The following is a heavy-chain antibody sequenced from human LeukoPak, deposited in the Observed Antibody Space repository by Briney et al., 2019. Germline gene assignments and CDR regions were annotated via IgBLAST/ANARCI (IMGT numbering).Heavy chain of an antibody. CDR1: GYTFTGYY. Sequence: ASVKVSCKASGYTFTGYYMHWVRQAPGQGLEWMGWISAYNGNTNYAQKLQGRVTMTTDTSTTTAYMELRSLRSDDTAVYYCARGSGYDYRAPDYWGQGTLVTVSS. CDR3: ARGSGYDYRAPDY. CDR2: ISAYNGNT. J-gene: IGHJ4*02. D-gene: IGHD5-12*01. V-gene: IGHV1-18*04.